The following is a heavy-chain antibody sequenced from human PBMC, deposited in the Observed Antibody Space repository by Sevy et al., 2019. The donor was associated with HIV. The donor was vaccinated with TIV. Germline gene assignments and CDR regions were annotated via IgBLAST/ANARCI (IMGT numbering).Heavy chain of an antibody. CDR3: XRDNDCSGGSCSYYYXMDX. Sequence: GGSLRLSCAASGXXFSSYAMHXVXXAPGKGLEWVAVIXYDGSNKYXADSVKGRFTISRDNSKNTLYLQMNSLRAEXTAVYYCXRDNDCSGGSCSYYYXMDXWGQGTTVTVSS. CDR1: GXXFSSYA. V-gene: IGHV3-30-3*01. D-gene: IGHD2-15*01. CDR2: IXYDGSNK. J-gene: IGHJ6*02.